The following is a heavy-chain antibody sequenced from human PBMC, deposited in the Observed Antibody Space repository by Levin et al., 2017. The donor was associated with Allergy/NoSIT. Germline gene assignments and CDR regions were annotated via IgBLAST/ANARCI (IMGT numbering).Heavy chain of an antibody. CDR2: IKQDGSEK. Sequence: GGSLRLSCAASGFTFSSYWMSWVRQAPGKGLEWVANIKQDGSEKYYVDSVKGRFTISRDNAKNSLYLQMNSLRAEDTAVYYCARKRAQWLVQGYYYYYYMDVWGKGTTVTVSS. V-gene: IGHV3-7*04. D-gene: IGHD6-19*01. CDR1: GFTFSSYW. J-gene: IGHJ6*03. CDR3: ARKRAQWLVQGYYYYYYMDV.